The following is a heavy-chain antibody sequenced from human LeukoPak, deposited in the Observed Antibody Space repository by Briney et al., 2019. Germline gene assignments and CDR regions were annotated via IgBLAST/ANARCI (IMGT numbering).Heavy chain of an antibody. CDR1: GGTFSNYA. CDR2: IITNYGTT. V-gene: IGHV1-69*13. CDR3: ARPRTYYDFWRGYPPFDY. D-gene: IGHD3-3*01. J-gene: IGHJ4*02. Sequence: SVKVSCKASGGTFSNYAISWVRQAPGQGLEWMGGIITNYGTTNFAQKYQGRVTITADESTTTVYMELSSLRSEDTAVYYCARPRTYYDFWRGYPPFDYWGQGTLVTVSS.